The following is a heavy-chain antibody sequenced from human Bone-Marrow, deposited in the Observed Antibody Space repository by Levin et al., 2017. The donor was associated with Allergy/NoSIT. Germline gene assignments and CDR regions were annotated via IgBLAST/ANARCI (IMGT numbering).Heavy chain of an antibody. D-gene: IGHD4-17*01. CDR2: ISSSTSYI. J-gene: IGHJ6*02. CDR1: GFDFSNYN. V-gene: IGHV3-21*01. CDR3: ARAGATMTTPGTWYYHGMDV. Sequence: SGGSLRLSCGASGFDFSNYNMNWVRQAPGKGLEWVSTISSSTSYIYYADSVKGRFTISRDNAKNSLFLQMNSLRAEDTALYYCARAGATMTTPGTWYYHGMDVWGQGTTVTVSS.